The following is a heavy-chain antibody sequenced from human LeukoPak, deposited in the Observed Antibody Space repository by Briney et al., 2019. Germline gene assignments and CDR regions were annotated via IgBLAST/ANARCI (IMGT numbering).Heavy chain of an antibody. CDR2: INYSGST. V-gene: IGHV4-59*01. Sequence: SETLSLTCTVSGGSISSYYWIWIREPPGKGLEWIGYINYSGSTNYNPSFKRRITIHDDTSKNKFSLKLSSVTAADTAVYYYAGAFVVVSDAFDIWGQGTMVTVSS. CDR3: AGAFVVVSDAFDI. D-gene: IGHD3-3*01. J-gene: IGHJ3*02. CDR1: GGSISSYY.